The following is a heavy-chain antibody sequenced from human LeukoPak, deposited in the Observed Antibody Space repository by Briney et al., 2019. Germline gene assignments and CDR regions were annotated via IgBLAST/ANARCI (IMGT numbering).Heavy chain of an antibody. V-gene: IGHV3-64*02. CDR2: IGGDGLTT. J-gene: IGHJ2*01. CDR1: GFTFGSYS. D-gene: IGHD1-26*01. Sequence: GGSLRLSCAASGFTFGSYSMHWVRQAPGKGPEFVSVIGGDGLTTFYADSVKDRFTISRDNSKSTLYLEMGSLRAGDMAVYYCAREGGGSGLWYYDLWGRGTLVTVSS. CDR3: AREGGGSGLWYYDL.